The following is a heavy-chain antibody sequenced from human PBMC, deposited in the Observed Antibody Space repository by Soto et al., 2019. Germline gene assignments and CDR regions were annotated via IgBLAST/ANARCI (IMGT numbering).Heavy chain of an antibody. CDR2: IKSKTDGGTT. Sequence: PGGSLRLSCAASGFTFSNAWMNWVRQAPGKGLEWVSIIKSKTDGGTTDYAAPVKGRFTISRDDSKNTLYLQMNSLKNEDTAVYYCTTDAPHTAMVRGGYYYYGMDVWGQGTTVTV. CDR3: TTDAPHTAMVRGGYYYYGMDV. D-gene: IGHD5-18*01. J-gene: IGHJ6*02. V-gene: IGHV3-15*07. CDR1: GFTFSNAW.